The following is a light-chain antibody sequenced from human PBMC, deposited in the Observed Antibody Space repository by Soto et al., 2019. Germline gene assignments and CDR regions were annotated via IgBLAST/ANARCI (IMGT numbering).Light chain of an antibody. V-gene: IGKV3-15*01. CDR2: GAS. J-gene: IGKJ4*01. Sequence: EIVMTQSPATLSVSPGERATLSCRASQSVSSNLAWYQQKPGQAPRLLIYGASTRATGIPARFSGSGSGTELPLTISSLQSEDFAVYYCQQYNDWPPLTFGGGTKVVIK. CDR1: QSVSSN. CDR3: QQYNDWPPLT.